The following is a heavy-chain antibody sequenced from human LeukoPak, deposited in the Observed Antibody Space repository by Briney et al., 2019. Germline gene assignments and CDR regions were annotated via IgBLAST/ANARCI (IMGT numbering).Heavy chain of an antibody. D-gene: IGHD6-6*01. J-gene: IGHJ4*02. CDR1: GFTFSSYA. V-gene: IGHV3-33*08. CDR3: ARDFTDSSSSLDY. Sequence: GGSLRLSCAASGFTFSSYAMHWVRQAPGKGLEWVAVIWYDGSNKYYADSVKGRFTISRDNSKNTLYLQMNSLRAEDTAVYYCARDFTDSSSSLDYWGQGTLVTVSS. CDR2: IWYDGSNK.